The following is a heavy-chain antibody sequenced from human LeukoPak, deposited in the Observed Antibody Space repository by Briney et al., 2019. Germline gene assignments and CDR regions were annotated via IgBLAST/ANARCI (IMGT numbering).Heavy chain of an antibody. D-gene: IGHD3-10*01. CDR1: GFTFSNYA. J-gene: IGHJ4*02. CDR3: AKDSGPGSYYPTGDEY. V-gene: IGHV3-23*01. Sequence: GGSLTLSCAASGFTFSNYAMTWVRQAPEEGLKWVSSISNSGYGTYYADSVQGRFTISRDNSKNTLYLQMNSLRAEDTAIYYCAKDSGPGSYYPTGDEYWGQGTLVTVSS. CDR2: ISNSGYGT.